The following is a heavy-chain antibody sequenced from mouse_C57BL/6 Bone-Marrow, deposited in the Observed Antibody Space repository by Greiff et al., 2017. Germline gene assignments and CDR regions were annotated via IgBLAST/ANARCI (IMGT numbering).Heavy chain of an antibody. J-gene: IGHJ1*03. Sequence: VQLQQSGPGLVQPSQSLSITCTVSGFSLTSYGVHWVRQSPGKGLEWLGVIWSGGSTDYNAAFISRLSISKDNSKSQVFFKMNSLQADDTAIYYCARPPLITTVVAHWYFDVWGTGTTVTVSS. CDR1: GFSLTSYG. D-gene: IGHD1-1*01. V-gene: IGHV2-2*01. CDR3: ARPPLITTVVAHWYFDV. CDR2: IWSGGST.